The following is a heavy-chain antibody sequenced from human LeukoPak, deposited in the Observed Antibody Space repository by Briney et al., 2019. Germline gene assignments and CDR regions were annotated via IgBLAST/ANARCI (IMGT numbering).Heavy chain of an antibody. CDR1: GFTFNSYG. V-gene: IGHV3-30*03. CDR2: ISYDGNDK. Sequence: GGSLRLSRAASGFTFNSYGMHWVRQAPGKGLEWVAVISYDGNDKFYRDSVKGRFTISRDNSKNKLYLQMNSLRAEDTAVYYCARGREYCSGGSCYLVLSGFDYWGQGTLVTVSS. J-gene: IGHJ4*02. D-gene: IGHD2-15*01. CDR3: ARGREYCSGGSCYLVLSGFDY.